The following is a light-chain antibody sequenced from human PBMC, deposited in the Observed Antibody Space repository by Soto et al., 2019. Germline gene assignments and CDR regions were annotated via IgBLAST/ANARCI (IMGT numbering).Light chain of an antibody. CDR2: EVS. Sequence: FVLTQSPLSLPVTLGQPASISCRSDRSLVYANGNTYLTWYQQRPGQSPRRLIYEVSKRDSGVPDRFSGSGSGTDFTLKISRVEPEDFGVYYCQKYGSSGTLGQGTKVDIK. V-gene: IGKV2-30*01. CDR1: RSLVYANGNTY. CDR3: QKYGSSGT. J-gene: IGKJ1*01.